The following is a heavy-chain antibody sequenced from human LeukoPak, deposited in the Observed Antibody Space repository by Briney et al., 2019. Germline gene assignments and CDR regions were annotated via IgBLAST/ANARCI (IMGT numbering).Heavy chain of an antibody. J-gene: IGHJ3*02. CDR3: ARREMATIDDAFDI. D-gene: IGHD5-24*01. Sequence: PGGSLRLSCAASGFTFSSYAMSWVRQAPGKGLEWVANIKQDGSEKYYVDSVKGRFTISRDNAKNSLYLQMNSLRAEDTAVYYCARREMATIDDAFDIWGQGTMVTVSS. V-gene: IGHV3-7*01. CDR2: IKQDGSEK. CDR1: GFTFSSYA.